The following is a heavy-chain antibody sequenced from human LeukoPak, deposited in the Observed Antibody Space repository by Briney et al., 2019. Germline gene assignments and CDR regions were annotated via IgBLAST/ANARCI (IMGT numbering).Heavy chain of an antibody. V-gene: IGHV1-18*01. D-gene: IGHD3-3*01. J-gene: IGHJ6*02. CDR1: GYTFTSYG. CDR3: ASSGYFTPWFRYYYGMDV. CDR2: ISAYNGNT. Sequence: GASVKVSCKASGYTFTSYGISWARQAPGQGLEWMGWISAYNGNTNYAQKLQGRVTMTTDTSTSTAYMELRSLRSDDTAVYYCASSGYFTPWFRYYYGMDVWGQGTTVTVSS.